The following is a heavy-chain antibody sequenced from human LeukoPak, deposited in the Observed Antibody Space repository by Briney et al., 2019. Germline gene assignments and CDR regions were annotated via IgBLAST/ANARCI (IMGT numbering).Heavy chain of an antibody. D-gene: IGHD4-23*01. Sequence: PGGSLRPSCAASGFTFSSYWMNWVRQAPGKGLVWVSRIASDGSSTTYADSVKGRFSISGDNAKNTLYLQMNSLRVEDTAVYYCARGRPHGNDYWGQGTLVTVSS. CDR1: GFTFSSYW. J-gene: IGHJ4*02. CDR3: ARGRPHGNDY. V-gene: IGHV3-74*01. CDR2: IASDGSST.